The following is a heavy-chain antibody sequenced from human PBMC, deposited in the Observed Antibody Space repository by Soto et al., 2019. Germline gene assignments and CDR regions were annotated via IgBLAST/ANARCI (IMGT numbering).Heavy chain of an antibody. J-gene: IGHJ4*02. CDR1: GFTFSSYV. Sequence: EVQLLESGGGLVQPGGSLRLSCAASGFTFSSYVMSWVRQAPGKGLEWVSTISASGDVTIYADSVKGRFAISRDHSKDPLYLQMNSLRAEDAAVYYCANRERTEYWGLGTLVTVSS. V-gene: IGHV3-23*01. CDR3: ANRERTEY. CDR2: ISASGDVT.